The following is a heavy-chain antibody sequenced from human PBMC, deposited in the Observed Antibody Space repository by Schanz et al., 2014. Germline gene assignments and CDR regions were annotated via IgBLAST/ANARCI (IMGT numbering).Heavy chain of an antibody. Sequence: QEQLVESGGGLVKPGGSLRLSCAAYGFTLSSYAMHWVRQAPGKGLEWVAVISYDGRNKYYADSVKGRFTISRDNSKNTLYLQMNSLRAEDTAVYYCARDRGYCSGGSCLTFDYWGQGTLVTVSS. V-gene: IGHV3-30-3*01. J-gene: IGHJ4*02. D-gene: IGHD2-15*01. CDR3: ARDRGYCSGGSCLTFDY. CDR2: ISYDGRNK. CDR1: GFTLSSYA.